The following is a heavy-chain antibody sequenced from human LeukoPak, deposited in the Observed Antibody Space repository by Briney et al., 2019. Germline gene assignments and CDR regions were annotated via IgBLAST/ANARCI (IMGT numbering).Heavy chain of an antibody. CDR3: ARDGGYCSGGSCYSGYYYYYMDV. CDR1: GGSISSGSYY. CDR2: IYTSGST. Sequence: PSQTLSLTCTVSGGSISSGSYYWSRIRQPAGKGLEWIGRIYTSGSTNYNPSLKSRVTISVDTSKNQFSLKLSSVTAADTAVYYCARDGGYCSGGSCYSGYYYYYMDVWGKGTTVTISS. D-gene: IGHD2-15*01. J-gene: IGHJ6*03. V-gene: IGHV4-61*02.